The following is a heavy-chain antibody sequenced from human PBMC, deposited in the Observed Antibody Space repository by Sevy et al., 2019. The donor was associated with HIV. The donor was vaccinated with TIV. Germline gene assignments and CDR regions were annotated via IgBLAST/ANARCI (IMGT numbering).Heavy chain of an antibody. J-gene: IGHJ6*01. CDR1: GLTFSSYT. D-gene: IGHD2-21*02. Sequence: GGSLRLSCAASGLTFSSYTMNWVRQAPGKGLEWVSYISSSGTTIYYADSVKGRFTISRENAKSSMYLQMNSLRAEDTAVYYCARVTSYYGMDVWGQGTTVTVSS. V-gene: IGHV3-48*01. CDR2: ISSSGTTI. CDR3: ARVTSYYGMDV.